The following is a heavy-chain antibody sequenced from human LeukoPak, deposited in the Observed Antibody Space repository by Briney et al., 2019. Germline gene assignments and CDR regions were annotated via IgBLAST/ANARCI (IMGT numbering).Heavy chain of an antibody. V-gene: IGHV3-48*01. CDR3: ARVNAARLYYYYYYMDV. CDR2: ISSSSSTI. CDR1: GFTFSTYI. J-gene: IGHJ6*03. Sequence: PGGSLRLSCAASGFTFSTYIMNWVRQAPGKGLEWVSYISSSSSTIYYADSVKGRFTISRDNAKNSLYLQMNSLRAEDTAVYYCARVNAARLYYYYYYMDVWGKGTTVTVSS. D-gene: IGHD6-6*01.